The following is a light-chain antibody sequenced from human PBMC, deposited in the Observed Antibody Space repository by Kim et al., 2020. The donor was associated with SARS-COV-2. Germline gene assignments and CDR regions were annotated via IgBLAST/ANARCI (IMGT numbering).Light chain of an antibody. J-gene: IGKJ1*01. CDR1: QTITSN. CDR3: QQSYSTPRT. V-gene: IGKV1-39*01. Sequence: DIQMTQSPSSLSASVGDRVTITCRASQTITSNLNWYQQKPGKAPKLLIYAASNLQSGVPSRFSGRGSGTDYTLTISSLQPEDFATYYCQQSYSTPRTFGQGTKVDIK. CDR2: AAS.